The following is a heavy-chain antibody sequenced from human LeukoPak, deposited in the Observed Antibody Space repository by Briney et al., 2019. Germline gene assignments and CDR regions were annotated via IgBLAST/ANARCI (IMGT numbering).Heavy chain of an antibody. Sequence: SETLSLTCTVSGGSISTYYWTWIRQPPGKGLEWIGYIYYSGSANYNPSLQSRVTISVDMSKNQFSLKLTSVTAADTAVYYCARHVTGYYFDSWGQGTLVTVSS. D-gene: IGHD1-14*01. CDR1: GGSISTYY. CDR3: ARHVTGYYFDS. CDR2: IYYSGSA. V-gene: IGHV4-59*01. J-gene: IGHJ4*02.